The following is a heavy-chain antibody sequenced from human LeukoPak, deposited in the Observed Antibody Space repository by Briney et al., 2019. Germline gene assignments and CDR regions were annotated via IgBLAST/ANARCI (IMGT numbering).Heavy chain of an antibody. CDR3: AVRQWLVRSGSY. Sequence: GGSLRLSCAASGFTFSSYAMSWVRQAPGKGLEWVSAISGSGGSTYYADSVKGRFTISRDNSKNTLYLQMNSLRAEDTAVYYCAVRQWLVRSGSYWGQGTLVTVSS. J-gene: IGHJ4*02. CDR1: GFTFSSYA. V-gene: IGHV3-23*01. D-gene: IGHD6-19*01. CDR2: ISGSGGST.